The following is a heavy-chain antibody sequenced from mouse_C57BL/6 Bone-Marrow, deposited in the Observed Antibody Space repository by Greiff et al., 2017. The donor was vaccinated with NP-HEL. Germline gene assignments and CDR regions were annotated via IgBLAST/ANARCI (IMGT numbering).Heavy chain of an antibody. CDR2: IYPRSGNT. CDR1: GYTFTSYG. CDR3: ANDGYCWFAY. Sequence: QVQLQQSGAELARPGASVKLSCKASGYTFTSYGISWVKQRTGQGLEWIGEIYPRSGNTYYNEKFKGKATLTADKSSSTAYMELRSLTSEDSAVYFCANDGYCWFAYWGQGTLVTVSA. J-gene: IGHJ3*01. V-gene: IGHV1-81*01. D-gene: IGHD2-3*01.